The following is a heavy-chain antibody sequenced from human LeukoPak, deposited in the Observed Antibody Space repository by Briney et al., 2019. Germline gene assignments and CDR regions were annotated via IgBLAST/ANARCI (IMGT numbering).Heavy chain of an antibody. D-gene: IGHD3-3*01. V-gene: IGHV4-4*07. Sequence: SETLSLTCTVSGGSISSYYWSWIRQPAGKGLEWMGRIYTSGSTNYNPSLKSRVTMSVDTSKNQFSLKLSSVTAADTAVYYCARADYDFWSGDHNWSDPWGQGTLVTVSS. CDR3: ARADYDFWSGDHNWSDP. CDR1: GGSISSYY. J-gene: IGHJ5*02. CDR2: IYTSGST.